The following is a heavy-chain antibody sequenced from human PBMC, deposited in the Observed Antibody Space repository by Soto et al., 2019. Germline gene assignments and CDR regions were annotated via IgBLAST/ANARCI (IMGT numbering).Heavy chain of an antibody. Sequence: QVQLQESGPGLVKPSQTLSLTCTVSGGSISSGGYYWSWIRQHPGKGLEWIGYIYYSGSTYYNPSIKSRVTISVDTSKNKFSLKLSSVTAADTAVYYCARVARELRYFDWLLPYYFDYWGQGTLVTVSS. V-gene: IGHV4-31*03. CDR2: IYYSGST. J-gene: IGHJ4*02. D-gene: IGHD3-9*01. CDR3: ARVARELRYFDWLLPYYFDY. CDR1: GGSISSGGYY.